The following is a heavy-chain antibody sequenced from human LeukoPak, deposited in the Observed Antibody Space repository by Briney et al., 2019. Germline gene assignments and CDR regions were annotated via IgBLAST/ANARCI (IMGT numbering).Heavy chain of an antibody. Sequence: ASVKVSCKASGYTFTGYYMHWVRQAPGQGLEWMGWINPNSGGTNYAQKFQGRVTMTRDTSISTAYMELSSLRSEDTAVYYCARSRYGVGFDYWGQGTLVTVSS. CDR2: INPNSGGT. D-gene: IGHD4-17*01. V-gene: IGHV1-2*02. CDR1: GYTFTGYY. J-gene: IGHJ4*02. CDR3: ARSRYGVGFDY.